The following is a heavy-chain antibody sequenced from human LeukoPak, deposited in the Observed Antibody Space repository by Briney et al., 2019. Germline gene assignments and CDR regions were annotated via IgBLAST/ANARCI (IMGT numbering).Heavy chain of an antibody. D-gene: IGHD5-24*01. Sequence: ASVKVSCKASGYIFSSYGISWVRQAPGQGLEWMGWISGYNGRTNYAQKFQGRVTLTRDMSTSTDYLELSSLRSEDTAVYYCARDNSVRDEAWWFNPWGQGTLVTVSS. CDR3: ARDNSVRDEAWWFNP. V-gene: IGHV1-18*01. J-gene: IGHJ5*02. CDR2: ISGYNGRT. CDR1: GYIFSSYG.